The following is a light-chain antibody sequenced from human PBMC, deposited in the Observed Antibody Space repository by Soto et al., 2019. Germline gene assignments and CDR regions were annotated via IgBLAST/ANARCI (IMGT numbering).Light chain of an antibody. CDR1: QSVSSY. J-gene: IGKJ2*01. Sequence: EIVLTQSPATLSLSPGERATISCRASQSVSSYLAWYQQKPGQAPRLLIYDASNRATGIPARFSGSGSGTDFTLTISSLEPEDFAVYSCQQRSNWPPGYTFGQGTKLEIK. CDR2: DAS. V-gene: IGKV3-11*01. CDR3: QQRSNWPPGYT.